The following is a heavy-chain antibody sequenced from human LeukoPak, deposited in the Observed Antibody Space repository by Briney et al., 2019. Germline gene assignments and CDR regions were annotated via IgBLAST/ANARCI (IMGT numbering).Heavy chain of an antibody. V-gene: IGHV4-39*07. J-gene: IGHJ1*01. CDR3: ARAGDKYSSSSGGRVEYFQH. Sequence: SETLSLTCTVSGGSISSSSYYWGWIRQPPGKGLEWIGSIYYSGSTYYNPSLKSRVTISVDTSKNQFSLKLSSVTAADTAVYYCARAGDKYSSSSGGRVEYFQHWGQGTLVTVSS. D-gene: IGHD6-6*01. CDR2: IYYSGST. CDR1: GGSISSSSYY.